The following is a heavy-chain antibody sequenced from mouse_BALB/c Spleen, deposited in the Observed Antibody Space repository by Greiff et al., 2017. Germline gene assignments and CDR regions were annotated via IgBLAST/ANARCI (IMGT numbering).Heavy chain of an antibody. CDR2: INPSTGYT. Sequence: QVQLQQSGAELAKPGASVKMSCKASGYTFTSYWMHWVKQRPGQGLEWIGYINPSTGYTEYNQKFKDKATLTADKSSSTAYMQLSSLTSEDSAVYYCASDYGNYWFAYWGQGTLVTVSA. D-gene: IGHD2-1*01. CDR3: ASDYGNYWFAY. J-gene: IGHJ3*01. V-gene: IGHV1-7*01. CDR1: GYTFTSYW.